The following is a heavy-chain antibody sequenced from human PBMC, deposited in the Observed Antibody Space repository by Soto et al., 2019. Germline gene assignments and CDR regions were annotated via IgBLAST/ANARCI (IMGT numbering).Heavy chain of an antibody. CDR3: ATAGPITIFGVVTRDYYYYYYMDV. J-gene: IGHJ6*03. D-gene: IGHD3-3*01. Sequence: ASVKVSCKVSGYTLTVLSMHWVRQAPGKGLEWMGGFDPEDGETIYAQKFQGRVTMTEDTSTDTAYMELSSLRSEDTAVYYCATAGPITIFGVVTRDYYYYYYMDVWGKGTTVTVSS. V-gene: IGHV1-24*01. CDR1: GYTLTVLS. CDR2: FDPEDGET.